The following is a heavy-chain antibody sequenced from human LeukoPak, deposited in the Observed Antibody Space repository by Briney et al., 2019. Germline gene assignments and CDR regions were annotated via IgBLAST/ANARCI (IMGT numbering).Heavy chain of an antibody. D-gene: IGHD1-26*01. Sequence: PSETLSLTCTVSGGSISSYYWSWLRQPPGKGLEWIGYIYYSGSTNYNPSLKSRVTISVDTSKNQFSLKLSSVTAADTAVYYCAREIVGATTFDYWGQGTLVTVSS. V-gene: IGHV4-59*01. CDR3: AREIVGATTFDY. CDR2: IYYSGST. CDR1: GGSISSYY. J-gene: IGHJ4*02.